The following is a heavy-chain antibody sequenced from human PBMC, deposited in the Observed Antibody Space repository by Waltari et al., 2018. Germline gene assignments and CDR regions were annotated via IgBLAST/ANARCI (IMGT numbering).Heavy chain of an antibody. CDR3: ARVRGPGRYYYMDV. V-gene: IGHV4-59*11. Sequence: QVQLQESGPGLVKPSETLSLTCTVSGGSISSHYWSWIRQPPGKGLEWIGYIYYSGSTNYNPSLKSRVTISVDTSKNQFSLKLSSVTAADTAVYYCARVRGPGRYYYMDVWGKGTTVTVSS. J-gene: IGHJ6*03. CDR2: IYYSGST. CDR1: GGSISSHY. D-gene: IGHD3-10*01.